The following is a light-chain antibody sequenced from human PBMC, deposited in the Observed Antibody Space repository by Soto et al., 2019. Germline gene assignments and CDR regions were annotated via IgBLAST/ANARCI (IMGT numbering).Light chain of an antibody. J-gene: IGLJ1*01. CDR1: NIGSKS. V-gene: IGLV3-21*04. Sequence: SYELTQPPSVSVAPGKTARITCWGNNIGSKSVHWYQQKPGQAPVLVIYYDSDRPSGIPERFSGSNSGNTATLTISRVEAGDEADYYCQVWDSSSEHPLYVFGTGTKLTVL. CDR3: QVWDSSSEHPLYV. CDR2: YDS.